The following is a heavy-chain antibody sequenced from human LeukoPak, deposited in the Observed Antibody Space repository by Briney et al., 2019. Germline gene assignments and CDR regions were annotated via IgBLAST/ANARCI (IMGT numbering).Heavy chain of an antibody. J-gene: IGHJ5*02. D-gene: IGHD6-19*01. V-gene: IGHV1-18*01. CDR3: ARYLYSSGWYLGWFDP. CDR2: LSAYNGNT. Sequence: GASVKVSCKPTRNTFTSYGTSSVTQTPGQWLECMSWLSAYNGNTNNAQKLQGRVTMTTDTSTSTAYMELRSLRSDDTAVYYCARYLYSSGWYLGWFDPWGQGTLVTVSS. CDR1: RNTFTSYG.